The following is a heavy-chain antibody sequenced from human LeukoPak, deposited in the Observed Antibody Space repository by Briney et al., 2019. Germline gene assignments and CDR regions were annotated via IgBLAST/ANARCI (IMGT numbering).Heavy chain of an antibody. J-gene: IGHJ3*02. CDR1: GFTFSSYE. V-gene: IGHV3-48*03. CDR2: ISSSGSTI. Sequence: GGSLRLSCAASGFTFSSYEMNWVRQAPGKGLEWVSYISSSGSTIYYADSVKGRFTISRDNAKNSLYLQMNSLRAEDTALYYCAKDVGSGWYDGAFDIWGQGTMVTVSS. CDR3: AKDVGSGWYDGAFDI. D-gene: IGHD6-19*01.